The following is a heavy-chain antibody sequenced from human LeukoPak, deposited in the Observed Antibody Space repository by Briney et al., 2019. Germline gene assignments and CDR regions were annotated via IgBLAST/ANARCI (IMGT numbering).Heavy chain of an antibody. CDR2: INPNSGGT. J-gene: IGHJ3*02. CDR1: GYTFTGYY. D-gene: IGHD5-18*01. Sequence: ASVKVSCKASGYTFTGYYMHWVRQAPGQGLEWMGWINPNSGGTNYAQKFQGRVTMTRDTSISTAYMELSRLRSDDTVVYYCARPYARGYHRAFDIWGQGTMVTVSS. V-gene: IGHV1-2*02. CDR3: ARPYARGYHRAFDI.